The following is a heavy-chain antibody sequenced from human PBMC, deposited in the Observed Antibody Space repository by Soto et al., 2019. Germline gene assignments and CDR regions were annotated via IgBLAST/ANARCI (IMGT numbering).Heavy chain of an antibody. CDR3: AKDEAPYDYIWGSYPPGY. D-gene: IGHD3-16*02. J-gene: IGHJ4*02. CDR1: GFTFSSYA. CDR2: ISGSGGST. Sequence: GGSLRLSCAASGFTFSSYAMSWVRQAPGKGLEWVSAISGSGGSTYYADSVKGRFTISRDNSKNTLYLQMNSLRAEDTAVYYCAKDEAPYDYIWGSYPPGYWGQGTLVTVSS. V-gene: IGHV3-23*01.